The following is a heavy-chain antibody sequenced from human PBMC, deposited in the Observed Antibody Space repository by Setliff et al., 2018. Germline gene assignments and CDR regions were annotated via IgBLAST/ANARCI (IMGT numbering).Heavy chain of an antibody. CDR2: IYYSGST. J-gene: IGHJ5*02. Sequence: PSETLSLTCTVSGGSISSGDYYWSWIRQPPGKGLEWIGYIYYSGSTYYNPSLKSRVTISVDTSKNQFSLKLSSVTAADTAVYYCARGRYSYGLNWFDPWGQGTLVTVSS. CDR1: GGSISSGDYY. D-gene: IGHD5-18*01. CDR3: ARGRYSYGLNWFDP. V-gene: IGHV4-30-4*08.